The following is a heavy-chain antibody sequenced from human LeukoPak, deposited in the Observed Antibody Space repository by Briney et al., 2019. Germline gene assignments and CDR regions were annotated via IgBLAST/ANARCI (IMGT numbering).Heavy chain of an antibody. V-gene: IGHV3-23*01. CDR3: AREGSSRPFDY. Sequence: GGSLRLSCPASGFTFNNYAMIWVRQAPGKGLEWVSGISGSGGSTYYADSVKGRFRISRDNSKNTLYLQMNGLRVDDTAVYYCAREGSSRPFDYWGQGTLVTVSS. J-gene: IGHJ4*02. D-gene: IGHD6-6*01. CDR1: GFTFNNYA. CDR2: ISGSGGST.